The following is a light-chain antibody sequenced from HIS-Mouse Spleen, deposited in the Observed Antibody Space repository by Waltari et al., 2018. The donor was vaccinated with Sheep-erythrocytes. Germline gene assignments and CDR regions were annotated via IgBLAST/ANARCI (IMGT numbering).Light chain of an antibody. V-gene: IGLV2-14*01. CDR3: SSYTSSSTQV. CDR2: EVS. J-gene: IGLJ2*01. Sequence: QSALTQPASVSGSPGQSITISCTGTSSDVGCYNYVSWYQPPPGKAPKLMIYEVSNRPSGFSNRFSGSKSGNTASLTISGLQAEDEADYYCSSYTSSSTQVFGGGTKLTVL. CDR1: SSDVGCYNY.